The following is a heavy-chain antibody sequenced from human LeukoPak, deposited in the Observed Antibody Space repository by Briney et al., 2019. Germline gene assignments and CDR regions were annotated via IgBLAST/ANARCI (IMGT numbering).Heavy chain of an antibody. CDR1: GFILSPYS. D-gene: IGHD4-17*01. Sequence: GGSLRLSCAASGFILSPYSMHWVRQAPGKGLEWVAVISFDGTIKYYGDSVNGRFTISRDNAKNTLYLQMNSLRAEDTAVYYCAKGTEPSDYGAHFDYWGQGTLVTVSS. CDR2: ISFDGTIK. V-gene: IGHV3-30-3*01. J-gene: IGHJ4*02. CDR3: AKGTEPSDYGAHFDY.